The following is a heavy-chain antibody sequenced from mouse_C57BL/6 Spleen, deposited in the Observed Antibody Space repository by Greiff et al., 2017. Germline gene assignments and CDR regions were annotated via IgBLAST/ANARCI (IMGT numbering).Heavy chain of an antibody. Sequence: EVQLVESGGGLVKPGGSLKLSCAASGFTFSSYAMSWVRQTPEKRLEWVATISDGGSYTYYPDNVKGRFTISRDNAKNNLYLQMSHLKSEDTAMYYCARDPYGNYWYFDVWGTGTTVTVSS. D-gene: IGHD2-1*01. CDR1: GFTFSSYA. CDR2: ISDGGSYT. V-gene: IGHV5-4*01. CDR3: ARDPYGNYWYFDV. J-gene: IGHJ1*03.